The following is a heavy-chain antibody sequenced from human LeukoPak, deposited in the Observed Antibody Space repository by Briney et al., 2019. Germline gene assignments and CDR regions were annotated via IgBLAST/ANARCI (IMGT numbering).Heavy chain of an antibody. D-gene: IGHD2-21*01. CDR2: ISGDGGST. CDR3: AKRAYREGYFDY. J-gene: IGHJ4*02. V-gene: IGHV3-43*02. Sequence: GGSLRLSCAASGFTFDDYAMHWVRQAPGKGLEWVSLISGDGGSTYYADSVKGRFTISRDNSKNSLYLQMNSQRTEDTALYYCAKRAYREGYFDYWGQGTLVTVSS. CDR1: GFTFDDYA.